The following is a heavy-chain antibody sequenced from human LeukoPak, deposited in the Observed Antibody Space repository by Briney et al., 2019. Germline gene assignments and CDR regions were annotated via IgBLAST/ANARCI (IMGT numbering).Heavy chain of an antibody. Sequence: SVEVSCKASGGTFSSYAISWVRQAPGQGLEWMGRIIPIFGTANYAQKFQGRVTITTDESTSTAYMELSSLRSEDTAVYYCARVIVDSSSSYYYYYMDVWGKGTTVTVSS. V-gene: IGHV1-69*05. CDR2: IIPIFGTA. CDR1: GGTFSSYA. J-gene: IGHJ6*03. D-gene: IGHD6-6*01. CDR3: ARVIVDSSSSYYYYYMDV.